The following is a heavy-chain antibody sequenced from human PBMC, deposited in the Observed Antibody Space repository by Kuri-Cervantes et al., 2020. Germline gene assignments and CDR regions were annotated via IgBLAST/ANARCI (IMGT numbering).Heavy chain of an antibody. CDR1: GFTFRSYA. CDR2: ISGSGGST. CDR3: ARDEYYYDSSGYSLPY. Sequence: GESLKISCAASGFTFRSYAMSWVRQAPGKGLEWVSAISGSGGSTYYADSVKGRFTISRDNSKNTLYLQTNSLRAEDTAVYYCARDEYYYDSSGYSLPYWSQGTLVTVSS. D-gene: IGHD3-22*01. J-gene: IGHJ4*02. V-gene: IGHV3-23*01.